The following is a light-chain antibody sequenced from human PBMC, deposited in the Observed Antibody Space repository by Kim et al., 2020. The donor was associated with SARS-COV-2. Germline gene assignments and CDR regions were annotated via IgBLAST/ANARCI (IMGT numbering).Light chain of an antibody. J-gene: IGKJ1*01. CDR1: QTVTSNY. Sequence: SPGERATISSRASQTVTSNYLAWYQQKPGKAPSLIIDGASSRATGIPDRFSGSGSGTDFTLTISRLEPEDFAVYYCQQYGSSPATFGQGTKVDIK. V-gene: IGKV3-20*01. CDR2: GAS. CDR3: QQYGSSPAT.